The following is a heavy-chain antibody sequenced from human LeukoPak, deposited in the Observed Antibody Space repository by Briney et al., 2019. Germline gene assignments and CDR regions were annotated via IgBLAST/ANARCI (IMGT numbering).Heavy chain of an antibody. CDR3: AREGEDYDFWSGYDAGYFDY. CDR1: GFTFSSYA. J-gene: IGHJ4*02. V-gene: IGHV3-30-3*01. D-gene: IGHD3-3*01. CDR2: ISYDGSNK. Sequence: GGSLRLSCAASGFTFSSYAMHWVRQAPGKGLEWVAVISYDGSNKYYADSVKGRFTISRDNSKNTLYLQMNSLRAEDTAVYYCAREGEDYDFWSGYDAGYFDYWGQGTLVTVSS.